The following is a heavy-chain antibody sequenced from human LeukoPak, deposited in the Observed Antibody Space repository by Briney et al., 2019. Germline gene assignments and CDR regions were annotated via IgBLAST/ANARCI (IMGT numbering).Heavy chain of an antibody. J-gene: IGHJ4*02. CDR1: GYTFTGYY. Sequence: GASVKVSCKTSGYTFTGYYIHWVRQAPGQGLEWMGWVNPNSGNTGYAQKFQGRVTMTMDPSISTAYMELSSLRSEDTAVYYCARRSDDYDSSAYYHWGQGTLVTVSS. CDR2: VNPNSGNT. CDR3: ARRSDDYDSSAYYH. D-gene: IGHD3-22*01. V-gene: IGHV1-8*02.